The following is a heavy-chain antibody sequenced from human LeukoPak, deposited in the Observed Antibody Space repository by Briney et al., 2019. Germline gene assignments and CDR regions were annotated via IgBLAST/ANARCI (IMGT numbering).Heavy chain of an antibody. V-gene: IGHV3-33*01. CDR3: ARAVGPFDY. CDR2: IWYDGSNK. J-gene: IGHJ4*02. Sequence: GGSLRLSCVASGFPFSSYGVHWVRQAPGRGLEWVAVIWYDGSNKYYADSMKGRFTISRDNSKNTLYLQMNSLRAEDTGVYYCARAVGPFDYWGQGTLVTVSS. D-gene: IGHD1-26*01. CDR1: GFPFSSYG.